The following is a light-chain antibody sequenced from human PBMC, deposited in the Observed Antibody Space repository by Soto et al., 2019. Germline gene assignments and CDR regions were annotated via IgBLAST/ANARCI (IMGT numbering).Light chain of an antibody. CDR1: SSDVGGYNF. Sequence: QSVLTQPTSASGSTGKSVTISCTGTSSDVGGYNFVSWYQQHPGKVPKPVIFEVSKRPSGVPDRFSGSKSGNTAFLTVSGLQAEDEADYYCSSFGGGNKVLFGGGTQLTVL. CDR3: SSFGGGNKVL. J-gene: IGLJ7*01. CDR2: EVS. V-gene: IGLV2-8*01.